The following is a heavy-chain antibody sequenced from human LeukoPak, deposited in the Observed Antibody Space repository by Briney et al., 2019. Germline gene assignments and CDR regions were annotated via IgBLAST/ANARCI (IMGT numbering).Heavy chain of an antibody. V-gene: IGHV4-39*07. J-gene: IGHJ4*02. D-gene: IGHD4-17*01. CDR3: ARGYGDPSFFDY. CDR2: IYYSGST. Sequence: SETLSLTCTVSGGSISSSSYYWGWIRQPPGKGLEWIGSIYYSGSTYYNPSLKSRVTISVDTSKNQFSLKLSSVTAAGTAVYYCARGYGDPSFFDYWGQGTLVTVSS. CDR1: GGSISSSSYY.